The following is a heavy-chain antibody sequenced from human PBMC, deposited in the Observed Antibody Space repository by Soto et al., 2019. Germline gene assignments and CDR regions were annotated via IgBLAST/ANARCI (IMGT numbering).Heavy chain of an antibody. CDR3: ARESGGTTATLDYYYFYMDV. Sequence: QVQLVQSGAEVKKRGASVRVSCKASGYSFSAYYIHWMRQAPGQGLEWMGWINPNSGGTKFAQKFQGWVTMTRDTSISTAYMDLSRLKSDDKAVYFCARESGGTTATLDYYYFYMDVWGKGTTVTVSS. V-gene: IGHV1-2*04. D-gene: IGHD4-17*01. J-gene: IGHJ6*03. CDR2: INPNSGGT. CDR1: GYSFSAYY.